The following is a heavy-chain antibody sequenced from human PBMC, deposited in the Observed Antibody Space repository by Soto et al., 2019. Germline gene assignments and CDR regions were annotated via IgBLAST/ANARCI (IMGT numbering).Heavy chain of an antibody. Sequence: GGSLRLSCAASGFTFSSYGMHWVRQAPGKGLEWVAVIWYDGSNKYYADSVKGRFTISRDNSKNTLYLQMNSLRAEDTAVYYCARTGYYGSGSRGYGMDVWGQGTTVTVS. CDR3: ARTGYYGSGSRGYGMDV. CDR1: GFTFSSYG. CDR2: IWYDGSNK. D-gene: IGHD3-10*01. V-gene: IGHV3-33*01. J-gene: IGHJ6*02.